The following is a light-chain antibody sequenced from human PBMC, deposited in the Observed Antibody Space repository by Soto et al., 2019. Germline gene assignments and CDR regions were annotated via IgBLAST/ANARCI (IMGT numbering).Light chain of an antibody. V-gene: IGKV3-20*01. CDR1: QTVSNNY. J-gene: IGKJ3*01. Sequence: EIVLTQSPGTLSLSPGDTATLSCRASQTVSNNYLAWYQQKPGQTPRLYIYGASRRATGIPDRFSGSGSGTDFTLTISRLETEDFAVYYCQQYGSSLFTFGPGTKVDIK. CDR2: GAS. CDR3: QQYGSSLFT.